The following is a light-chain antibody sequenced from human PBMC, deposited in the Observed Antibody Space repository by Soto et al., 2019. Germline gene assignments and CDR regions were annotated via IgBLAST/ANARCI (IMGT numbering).Light chain of an antibody. CDR3: SSFTRSNSYV. Sequence: QSALTQPASVSGSPGQSITISCTGTSSGVGAYNYVSWYQQHPGKVPNLMFYDVCDRPSGVSNRFSGSKSGNTASLTISGLQAEDEADYYCSSFTRSNSYVFGTGTKVTVL. V-gene: IGLV2-14*03. CDR2: DVC. J-gene: IGLJ1*01. CDR1: SSGVGAYNY.